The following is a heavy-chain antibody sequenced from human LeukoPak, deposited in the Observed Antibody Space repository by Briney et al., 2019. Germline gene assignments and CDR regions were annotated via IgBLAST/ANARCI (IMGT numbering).Heavy chain of an antibody. V-gene: IGHV3-20*04. CDR1: GFSFDDYG. CDR3: ARDYGGSSPFDY. J-gene: IGHJ4*02. Sequence: GGSLRLSCAASGFSFDDYGMTWVRQVPGKGLEWVSGINWNGDSTGYADSVKGRFTISRDNARNSLYLQMNSLRAEDTAVYYCARDYGGSSPFDYWGQGTLVTVSS. D-gene: IGHD4-23*01. CDR2: INWNGDST.